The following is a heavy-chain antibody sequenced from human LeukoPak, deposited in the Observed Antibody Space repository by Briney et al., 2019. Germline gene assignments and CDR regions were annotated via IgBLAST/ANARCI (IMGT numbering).Heavy chain of an antibody. Sequence: GESLKISCKGSGYSLTSYWIGWVRQMPGKGLEWMGIIYPGDSDTRYSPSFQGQVTISADKSITTAYLQWSSLMASDTAMYYCARRNSASGKGYFDYWGQGTLVTVSS. CDR3: ARRNSASGKGYFDY. D-gene: IGHD3-10*01. J-gene: IGHJ4*02. CDR1: GYSLTSYW. CDR2: IYPGDSDT. V-gene: IGHV5-51*01.